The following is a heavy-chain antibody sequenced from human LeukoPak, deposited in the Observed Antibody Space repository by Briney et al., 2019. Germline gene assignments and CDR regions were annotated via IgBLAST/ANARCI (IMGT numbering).Heavy chain of an antibody. V-gene: IGHV3-23*01. Sequence: GGSLRLSCAASGFTLSNYAMSWVRQAPGKGLEWVSTISGGGAYTFYADSVKGRFTISRDNSKNTVYLQMNSLRAEDTAVYYCGRLTNWGQGIVVTVSS. D-gene: IGHD1-1*01. CDR3: GRLTN. CDR1: GFTLSNYA. CDR2: ISGGGAYT. J-gene: IGHJ4*02.